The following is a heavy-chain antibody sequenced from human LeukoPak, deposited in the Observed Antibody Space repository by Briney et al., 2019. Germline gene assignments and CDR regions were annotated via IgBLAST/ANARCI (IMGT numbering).Heavy chain of an antibody. CDR3: AREYSSSSPFY. CDR1: GYTFTSYD. V-gene: IGHV1-8*01. CDR2: MNPNSGNT. J-gene: IGHJ4*02. D-gene: IGHD6-6*01. Sequence: ASVKVSCKASGYTFTSYDINWVRQATGQGLEWMGWMNPNSGNTGYAQKFQGRVTMTRDTSISTAYMELSRLRSDDTAVYYCAREYSSSSPFYWGQGTLVTVSS.